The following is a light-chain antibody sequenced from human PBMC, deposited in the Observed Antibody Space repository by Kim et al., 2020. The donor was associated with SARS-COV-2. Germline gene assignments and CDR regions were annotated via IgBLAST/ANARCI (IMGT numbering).Light chain of an antibody. CDR2: GAT. Sequence: DIQVTQSPSSLSASVGDRVTITCRASQNIITYVNWYQQKPGKVPDLLIYGATNLLSGVPSRFSGSGSGTDFNLTISSLQPDDFATYYCHQSFDTPYIFGQGTKLEI. J-gene: IGKJ2*01. V-gene: IGKV1-39*01. CDR3: HQSFDTPYI. CDR1: QNIITY.